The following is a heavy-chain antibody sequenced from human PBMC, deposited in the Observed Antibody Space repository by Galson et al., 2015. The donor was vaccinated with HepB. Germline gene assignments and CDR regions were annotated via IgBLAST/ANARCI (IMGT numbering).Heavy chain of an antibody. CDR3: ARIGDCGGESPLDY. Sequence: PALVKPTQTLTLTCTSSGFSLSTSGMCVNWIRQPPGKALEWLARIDWDDDKYYSTSLKTRLTISKDTSKNQVVLTMTNMDPVDTAAYYCARIGDCGGESPLDYWGQGTLVTVSS. D-gene: IGHD2-21*01. V-gene: IGHV2-70*11. CDR1: GFSLSTSGMC. CDR2: IDWDDDK. J-gene: IGHJ4*02.